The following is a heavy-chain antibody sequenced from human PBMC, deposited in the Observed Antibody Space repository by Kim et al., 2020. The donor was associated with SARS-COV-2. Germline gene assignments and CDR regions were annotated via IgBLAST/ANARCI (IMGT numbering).Heavy chain of an antibody. CDR3: ASDALYCSSTSCPFDY. V-gene: IGHV4-61*01. CDR2: VHYRGTT. Sequence: SETLSLTCTVSGGSVSSGSYYWIWIRQPPGKGLEWIGYVHYRGTTNYNPSLKSRVTISINTSKNQFSLKLSSVIAADTAGYYCASDALYCSSTSCPFDYWGQGTLVTVSS. D-gene: IGHD2-2*01. CDR1: GGSVSSGSYY. J-gene: IGHJ4*02.